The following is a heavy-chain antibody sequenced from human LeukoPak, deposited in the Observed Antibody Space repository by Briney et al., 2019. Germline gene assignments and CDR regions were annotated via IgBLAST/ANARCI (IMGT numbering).Heavy chain of an antibody. CDR3: AKVALTGTMNYYYYYMDV. CDR2: ISGSGGST. J-gene: IGHJ6*03. Sequence: LGGSLRLSCVASGFTFSSYAMSWVRQAPGKGLEWVSAISGSGGSTYYADSVKGRFTISRDNSKNTLYLQMNSLRAEDTAVYYCAKVALTGTMNYYYYYMDVWGKGTTVTVSS. V-gene: IGHV3-23*01. D-gene: IGHD1-7*01. CDR1: GFTFSSYA.